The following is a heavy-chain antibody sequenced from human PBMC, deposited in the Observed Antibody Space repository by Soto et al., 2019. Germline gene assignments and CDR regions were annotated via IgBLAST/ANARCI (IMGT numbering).Heavy chain of an antibody. CDR2: ISASGDYT. D-gene: IGHD2-8*01. V-gene: IGHV3-11*06. J-gene: IGHJ6*02. CDR3: ARSSGWRQVGVYNYGLDV. CDR1: GFFLSNNW. Sequence: QVQLVESGGGWVKPGESLRLSCIGSGFFLSNNWMTWIRQAPGKGLEWVSYISASGDYTIYADSLKGRFTISRDNARNSLWLQINSLDAEDTAIYYCARSSGWRQVGVYNYGLDVWGQGTTVIVSS.